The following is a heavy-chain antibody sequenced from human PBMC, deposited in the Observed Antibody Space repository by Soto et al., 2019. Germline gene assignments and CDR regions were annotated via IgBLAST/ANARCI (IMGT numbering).Heavy chain of an antibody. V-gene: IGHV2-26*01. CDR3: ARMRYSSSWYYFDY. CDR2: IFSNDEK. D-gene: IGHD6-13*01. Sequence: SGPTLVNPTETLTLTCTVSGFSLSNARMGVSWIRQPPGKALEWLAHIFSNDEKSYSTSLKSRLTISKDTSKSQVVLTMTNMDPVDTATYYCARMRYSSSWYYFDYWGQGTLVTVSS. J-gene: IGHJ4*02. CDR1: GFSLSNARMG.